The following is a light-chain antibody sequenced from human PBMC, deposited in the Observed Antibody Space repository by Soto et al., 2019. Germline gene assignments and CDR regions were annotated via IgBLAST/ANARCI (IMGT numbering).Light chain of an antibody. CDR3: QQYGSSPHS. V-gene: IGKV3-20*01. CDR2: VAS. CDR1: HSVSSSY. J-gene: IGKJ2*03. Sequence: EIVLTQSPGTLSLSPGERATLSCRVSHSVSSSYLAWYQQKPGQAPRLVLYVASSRATGIPDRFSGSESGAVFTLTISRLEPEDFAVYYGQQYGSSPHSVRQGTKLEIK.